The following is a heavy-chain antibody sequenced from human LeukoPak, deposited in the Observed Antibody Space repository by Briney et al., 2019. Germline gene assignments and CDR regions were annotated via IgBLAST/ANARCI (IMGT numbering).Heavy chain of an antibody. CDR2: ISYDGSNK. J-gene: IGHJ3*02. Sequence: PGGSLRLSCATSGFTFNNFWMSWVRQAPGKGLEWVAVISYDGSNKYYADSVKGRFTISRDNSKNTLYLQMNSLRAEDTAVYYCARSSRATGDAFDIWGQGTMVTVSS. CDR1: GFTFNNFW. D-gene: IGHD1-26*01. V-gene: IGHV3-30*01. CDR3: ARSSRATGDAFDI.